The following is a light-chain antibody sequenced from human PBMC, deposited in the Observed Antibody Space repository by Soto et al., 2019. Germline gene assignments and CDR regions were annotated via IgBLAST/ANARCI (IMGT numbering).Light chain of an antibody. CDR3: HQYSTSPLT. Sequence: EIVLTQSPGTLSLSPGERATLSCRASQSISSNYVAWYQQKPGQAPRLLIYDASSRATGIPDRFSGSGSGTDFTLTISRLEPEDFAVYYCHQYSTSPLTFGGGTKVDIK. J-gene: IGKJ4*01. CDR1: QSISSNY. CDR2: DAS. V-gene: IGKV3-20*01.